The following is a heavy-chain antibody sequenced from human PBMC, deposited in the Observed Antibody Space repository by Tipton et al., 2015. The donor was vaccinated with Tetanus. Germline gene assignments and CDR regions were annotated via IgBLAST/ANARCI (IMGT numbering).Heavy chain of an antibody. V-gene: IGHV3-48*02. CDR1: GFTFNRHT. CDR2: INGASTTV. Sequence: GSLRLSCAASGFTFNRHTMNWVRQTPGRGLEWISSINGASTTVYYADSVEGRFTISRDNARQSLFLQMNSLRDGDTAVYYCVREPPSIGFAVDSCGQGALVSVS. CDR3: VREPPSIGFAVDS. D-gene: IGHD3-3*02. J-gene: IGHJ4*02.